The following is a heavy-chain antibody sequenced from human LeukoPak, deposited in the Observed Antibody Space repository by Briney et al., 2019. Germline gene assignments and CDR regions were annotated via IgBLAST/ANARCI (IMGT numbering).Heavy chain of an antibody. V-gene: IGHV3-48*04. CDR3: GRGYSYGWLSFDL. Sequence: GGSLRLSCAASGFTSSNYSVNWVRQAPGKGLEWVSYISSSSSIIYYADSVKGRFTISRDNAKKSLYLQMNSLRAEDTAVYYCGRGYSYGWLSFDLWGRGTLVTVSS. CDR1: GFTSSNYS. D-gene: IGHD5-18*01. CDR2: ISSSSSII. J-gene: IGHJ2*01.